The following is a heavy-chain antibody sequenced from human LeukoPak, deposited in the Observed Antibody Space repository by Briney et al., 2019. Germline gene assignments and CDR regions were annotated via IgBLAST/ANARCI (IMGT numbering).Heavy chain of an antibody. Sequence: PGGSLRLCCGASGFILSSQAMHWVRQAPGKGLDWVAVILSDGNNKYYADSVKGRFTLSRDNSKNTLYLQMNSLRPEDTAVYYCARDPGFLQQLGTQFDYWGQGTLVTVSS. CDR2: ILSDGNNK. CDR1: GFILSSQA. V-gene: IGHV3-30-3*01. CDR3: ARDPGFLQQLGTQFDY. J-gene: IGHJ4*02. D-gene: IGHD6-13*01.